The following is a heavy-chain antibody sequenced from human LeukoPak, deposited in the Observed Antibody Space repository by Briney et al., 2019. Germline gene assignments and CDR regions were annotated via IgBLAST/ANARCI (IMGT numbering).Heavy chain of an antibody. J-gene: IGHJ6*02. CDR3: ARDAYYDFWSGNYGMDV. CDR2: INYSGST. D-gene: IGHD3-3*01. CDR1: GGSISSYY. Sequence: SETLSLTCTVSGGSISSYYWSWIRQPPGKGLEWIGYINYSGSTNYNPSLKSRVTISVDTPKNQFSLKLSSVTAADTAVYYCARDAYYDFWSGNYGMDVWGQGTTVTVSS. V-gene: IGHV4-59*01.